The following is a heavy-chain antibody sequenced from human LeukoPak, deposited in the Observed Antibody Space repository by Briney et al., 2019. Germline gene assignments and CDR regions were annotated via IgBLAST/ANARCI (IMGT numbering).Heavy chain of an antibody. Sequence: GGSLRLSCAASGFTFSSYWMSWVRQAPGKGLEWVSGISGTTSGTYCADSVKGRFTISRDNSKNTLFLQVNSLRAEDTAVYYCAKVRTYFYHGLDVWGQGTTVAVSS. CDR2: ISGTTSGT. CDR3: AKVRTYFYHGLDV. V-gene: IGHV3-23*01. D-gene: IGHD1-14*01. J-gene: IGHJ6*02. CDR1: GFTFSSYW.